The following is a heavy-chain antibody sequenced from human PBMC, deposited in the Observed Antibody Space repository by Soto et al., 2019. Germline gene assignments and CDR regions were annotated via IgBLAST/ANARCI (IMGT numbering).Heavy chain of an antibody. CDR2: VFYSGNT. V-gene: IGHV4-39*01. J-gene: IGHJ4*02. Sequence: SETLSVTCTVAGVYVISSIHYWGWIRQPPGKGLEWIGSVFYSGNTYYNPSLKSRVTISVDTSKNQFSLRPSSVTASDTAVYYCARHPSYIGNFDYWGQGALVTVSS. CDR1: GVYVISSIHY. CDR3: ARHPSYIGNFDY. D-gene: IGHD5-18*01.